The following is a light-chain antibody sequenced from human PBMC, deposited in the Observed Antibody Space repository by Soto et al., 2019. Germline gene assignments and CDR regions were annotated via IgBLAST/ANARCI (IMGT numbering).Light chain of an antibody. CDR1: TNDVGYYNY. Sequence: QSVLTQPASVSESPGQSITISCTGTTNDVGYYNYVSWYQQHPGKAPQLLIYEVSYRPSGVSNRFSGSKSGNTASLTISGLQAEDEAVYYCISYTTSSTLVFGGGTKLTVL. J-gene: IGLJ2*01. V-gene: IGLV2-14*01. CDR2: EVS. CDR3: ISYTTSSTLV.